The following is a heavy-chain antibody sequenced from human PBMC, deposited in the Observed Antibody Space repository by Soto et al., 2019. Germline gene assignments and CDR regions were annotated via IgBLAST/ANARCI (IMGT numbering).Heavy chain of an antibody. CDR2: ISAHNGNT. J-gene: IGHJ4*02. D-gene: IGHD1-1*01. Sequence: ASVKVSCKATGYTFTSYGISWVRQAPGQGLELMGWISAHNGNTNYAQKFQGRATMTTDTATNTAYRELRSLRSDDTAVYYCARDGRDDPRYFDYWGQGTLVTVS. CDR1: GYTFTSYG. CDR3: ARDGRDDPRYFDY. V-gene: IGHV1-18*01.